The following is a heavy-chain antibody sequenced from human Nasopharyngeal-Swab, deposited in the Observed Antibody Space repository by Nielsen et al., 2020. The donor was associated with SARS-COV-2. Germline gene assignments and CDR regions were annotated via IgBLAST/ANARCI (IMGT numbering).Heavy chain of an antibody. Sequence: GGSLRLSCAASGFTFSSYGMHWVRQAPGKGLEWVAVIWYDGSNKYYADSVKGRFTISRDNSKNTLYLQMNSLRAEDTAVYYCAKGGGVGQSIAARLFDYWGQGTLVTVSS. CDR1: GFTFSSYG. J-gene: IGHJ4*02. D-gene: IGHD6-6*01. CDR2: IWYDGSNK. CDR3: AKGGGVGQSIAARLFDY. V-gene: IGHV3-33*06.